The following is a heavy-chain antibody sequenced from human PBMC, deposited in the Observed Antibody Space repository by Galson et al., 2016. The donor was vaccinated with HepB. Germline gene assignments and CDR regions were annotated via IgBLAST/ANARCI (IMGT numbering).Heavy chain of an antibody. Sequence: SLRLSCAASGFRFSEHYMDWVRQAPGKGLKWVGRTRNKVNSYTTEYAASVKGRFTISRDDSKNSLYLQMNSLKTEDTALYYCARPSGKYSGGFDIWGQGTMVTVSS. CDR2: TRNKVNSYTT. D-gene: IGHD2/OR15-2a*01. CDR3: ARPSGKYSGGFDI. V-gene: IGHV3-72*01. J-gene: IGHJ3*02. CDR1: GFRFSEHY.